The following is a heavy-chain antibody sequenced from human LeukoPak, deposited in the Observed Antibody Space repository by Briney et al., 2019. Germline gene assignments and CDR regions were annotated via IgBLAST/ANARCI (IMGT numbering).Heavy chain of an antibody. Sequence: GGSLRLSCAASGFTFSNYVMSWVRQAPGKGLEWVSYINHNGEMIFYPDFVKGRFTISRDNAKNSLYLQMNSLRDEDTAVYYCASEYYYASGSYYIDYYYGMDVWGQGTTVTVSS. V-gene: IGHV3-48*02. D-gene: IGHD3-10*01. J-gene: IGHJ6*02. CDR2: INHNGEMI. CDR1: GFTFSNYV. CDR3: ASEYYYASGSYYIDYYYGMDV.